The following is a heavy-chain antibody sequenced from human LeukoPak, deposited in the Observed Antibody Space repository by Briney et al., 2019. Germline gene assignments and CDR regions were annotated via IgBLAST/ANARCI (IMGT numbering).Heavy chain of an antibody. CDR2: IGGSGSYT. Sequence: LSLTCAVYGGSFSGYYWSWIRQPPGKGLEWVSSIGGSGSYTYYADSLKGRFTISRDNSKNSLYLQMNSLRAEDTAMYYCARRATTERGHSYGLDFWGQGTLVTVSS. D-gene: IGHD5-18*01. V-gene: IGHV3-11*06. CDR3: ARRATTERGHSYGLDF. J-gene: IGHJ4*02. CDR1: GGSFSGYY.